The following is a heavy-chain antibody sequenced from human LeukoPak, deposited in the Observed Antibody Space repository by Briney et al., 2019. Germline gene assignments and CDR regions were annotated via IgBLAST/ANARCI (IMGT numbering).Heavy chain of an antibody. Sequence: GGSLRLSCAASGFTFSSYSMNWVRQAPGKGLEWVSSISSGSSYIYYADSVKGRFTISRDNAKNSLYLQMNSLRAEDTAVYYCARVAKERVGGVYYFDYWGQGTLVTVSS. V-gene: IGHV3-21*01. J-gene: IGHJ4*02. D-gene: IGHD1-1*01. CDR1: GFTFSSYS. CDR2: ISSGSSYI. CDR3: ARVAKERVGGVYYFDY.